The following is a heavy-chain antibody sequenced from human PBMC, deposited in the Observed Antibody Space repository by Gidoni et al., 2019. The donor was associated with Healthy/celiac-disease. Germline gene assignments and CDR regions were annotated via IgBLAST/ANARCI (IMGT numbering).Heavy chain of an antibody. J-gene: IGHJ4*02. CDR3: ARGHDFWSGYPFDY. Sequence: QVQLQQWGAGLLKPSETLSLTCAVYGWSFSGYYWSWSRQPPGKGLEWIGEINHSGSTNYNPSLKSRVTISVDTSKNQFSLKLSSVTAADTAVYYCARGHDFWSGYPFDYWGQGTLVTVSS. D-gene: IGHD3-3*01. CDR2: INHSGST. V-gene: IGHV4-34*01. CDR1: GWSFSGYY.